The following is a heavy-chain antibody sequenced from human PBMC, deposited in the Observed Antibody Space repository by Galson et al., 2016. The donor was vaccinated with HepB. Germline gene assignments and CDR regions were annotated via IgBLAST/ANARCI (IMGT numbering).Heavy chain of an antibody. CDR1: GGTFSSHA. CDR2: IMPIFGTT. J-gene: IGHJ4*02. D-gene: IGHD3-22*01. V-gene: IGHV1-69*06. CDR3: ARDQSRGFYDSSAMYYFDY. Sequence: SVKVSCKASGGTFSSHAISWVRQAPGQGLVWMGSIMPIFGTTTYAQNLQGRVTITADKSTATAYMELGGLRSEDTAVYYCARDQSRGFYDSSAMYYFDYWGQGTLVTVSS.